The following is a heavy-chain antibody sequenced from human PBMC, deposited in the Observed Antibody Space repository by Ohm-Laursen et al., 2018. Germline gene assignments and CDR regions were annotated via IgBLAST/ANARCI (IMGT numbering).Heavy chain of an antibody. CDR2: IYYSGST. CDR3: ARGSGFFKLDV. CDR1: GGSISSGGYY. Sequence: TLSLTCTVSGGSISSGGYYWSWIRQHPGKGLEWIGYIYYSGSTYYNPSLKSRVTISVDTSKNQFSLRLTSVTAADTATYYCARGSGFFKLDVWGQGTTVTVSS. V-gene: IGHV4-31*03. D-gene: IGHD6-19*01. J-gene: IGHJ6*02.